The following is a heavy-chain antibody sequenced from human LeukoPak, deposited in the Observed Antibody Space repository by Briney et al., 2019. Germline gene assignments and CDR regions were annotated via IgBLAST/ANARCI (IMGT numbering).Heavy chain of an antibody. CDR1: GFTFSTSW. CDR3: ARDRTRCPY. V-gene: IGHV3-7*01. CDR2: IKQDGSEK. D-gene: IGHD1-7*01. J-gene: IGHJ4*02. Sequence: GGSLRLSCAASGFTFSTSWMSWVRQAPGKGLEWVANIKQDGSEKYYVDSVKGRSTISRDNAKNSLYLQMNSLRAEDTAVYYCARDRTRCPYWGQGTLVTVSS.